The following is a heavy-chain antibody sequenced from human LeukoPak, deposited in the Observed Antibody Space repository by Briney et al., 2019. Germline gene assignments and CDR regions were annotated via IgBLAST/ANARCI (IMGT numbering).Heavy chain of an antibody. CDR1: GGTFSSYT. J-gene: IGHJ5*02. Sequence: SVKVSCKASGGTFSSYTISWVRQAPGQGLEWMGRIIPILGIANYAQKFQGRVTITADKSTSTAYMELSSLRSGDTAVYYCARAKTDRYSSSSWSWFDPWGQGTLVTVSS. CDR3: ARAKTDRYSSSSWSWFDP. CDR2: IIPILGIA. V-gene: IGHV1-69*02. D-gene: IGHD6-6*01.